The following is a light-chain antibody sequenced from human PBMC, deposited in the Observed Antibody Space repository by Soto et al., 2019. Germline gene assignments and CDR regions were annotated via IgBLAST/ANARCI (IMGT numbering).Light chain of an antibody. J-gene: IGKJ1*01. CDR2: GAS. V-gene: IGKV3-20*01. CDR1: QSVSNNY. Sequence: EILLTQSPGTLSLSPGERATPSCMSSQSVSNNYLAWYQQQPGQAPRLLIYGASSRATGIPDRFSGSGSGTDFPLTISRLEPEDFAVYYCQQYGSSGTFGQGTKVDI. CDR3: QQYGSSGT.